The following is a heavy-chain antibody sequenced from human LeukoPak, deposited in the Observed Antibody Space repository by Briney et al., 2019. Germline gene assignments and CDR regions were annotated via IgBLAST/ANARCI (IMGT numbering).Heavy chain of an antibody. CDR2: IKSKSDGGTA. CDR1: GFTFNTAW. V-gene: IGHV3-15*01. J-gene: IGHJ4*02. Sequence: GGSLRLSCAASGFTFNTAWMSWFRPAPGKGLERVCRIKSKSDGGTADYTARVKGRFIISRDDSRSTLYLQMNSLKTEDTAVYYCTAGSIFGVVTYAEDYWGQGTLVTVSS. CDR3: TAGSIFGVVTYAEDY. D-gene: IGHD3-3*01.